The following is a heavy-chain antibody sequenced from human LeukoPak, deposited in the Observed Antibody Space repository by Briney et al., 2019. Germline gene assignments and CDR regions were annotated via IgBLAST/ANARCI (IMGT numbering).Heavy chain of an antibody. Sequence: PGRSLRLSCAASGFTFSSYAIHWVRQAPGKGLEWVAVISYDGSNKYYADSVKGRFTISRDNSKNTLYLQMNSLRAEDTAVYYCVRDSGFSGTQRGEYWGQGTLVTVSS. D-gene: IGHD3/OR15-3a*01. CDR1: GFTFSSYA. CDR3: VRDSGFSGTQRGEY. J-gene: IGHJ4*02. CDR2: ISYDGSNK. V-gene: IGHV3-30*04.